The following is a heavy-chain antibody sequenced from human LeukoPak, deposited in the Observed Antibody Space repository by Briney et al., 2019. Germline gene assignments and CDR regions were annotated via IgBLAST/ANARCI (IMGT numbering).Heavy chain of an antibody. CDR3: ARDPIAAAAGTSGYYFDY. CDR1: GGTFSSYA. D-gene: IGHD6-13*01. J-gene: IGHJ4*02. CDR2: IIPIFGTA. V-gene: IGHV1-69*13. Sequence: GASVKVSCKASGGTFSSYAISWVRQAPGQGLEWMGGIIPIFGTANYAQKFQGRVTITADESTSTAYMELSSLRSEDTAVYYCARDPIAAAAGTSGYYFDYWGQGTLVTVSS.